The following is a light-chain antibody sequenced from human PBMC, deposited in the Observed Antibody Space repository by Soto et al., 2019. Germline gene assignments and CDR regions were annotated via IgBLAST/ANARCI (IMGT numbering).Light chain of an antibody. CDR3: CSYAGSSYV. Sequence: QSALTQPRSVSGSPGQSVTISCTGTSSDVGGYNYVSWYQQHPGKAPKLMIYDVSKRPSGVPDRFSGSKSGNTASLTISGLQAEDEGDYYCCSYAGSSYVFGTGTKLTVL. J-gene: IGLJ1*01. CDR1: SSDVGGYNY. CDR2: DVS. V-gene: IGLV2-11*01.